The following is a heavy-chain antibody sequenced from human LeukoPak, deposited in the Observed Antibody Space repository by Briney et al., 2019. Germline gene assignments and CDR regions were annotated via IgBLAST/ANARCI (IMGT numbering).Heavy chain of an antibody. CDR2: IIPIFGTA. V-gene: IGHV1-69*13. CDR3: ARSGAYCGGDCYHDAFDI. Sequence: ASVKVSCKASGYTFTSYGISWVRQAPGQGLEWMGGIIPIFGTANYAQKFQGRVTITADESTSTAYMELSSLRSEDTAVYYCARSGAYCGGDCYHDAFDIWGQGTMVTVSS. CDR1: GYTFTSYG. J-gene: IGHJ3*02. D-gene: IGHD2-21*02.